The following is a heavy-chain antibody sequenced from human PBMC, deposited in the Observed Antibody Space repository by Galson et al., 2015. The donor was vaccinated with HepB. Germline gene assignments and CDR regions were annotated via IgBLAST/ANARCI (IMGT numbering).Heavy chain of an antibody. D-gene: IGHD3-3*01. Sequence: SLRLSCAASGFTFSNYALSWVRQAPGKGLEWVANIKQDGSEKYYVDSVKGRFTISRDNAKNSLYLQMNSLRAEDTAVYYCARDIYDFWSGLDYWGQGTLVTVSS. J-gene: IGHJ4*02. CDR2: IKQDGSEK. CDR1: GFTFSNYA. V-gene: IGHV3-7*01. CDR3: ARDIYDFWSGLDY.